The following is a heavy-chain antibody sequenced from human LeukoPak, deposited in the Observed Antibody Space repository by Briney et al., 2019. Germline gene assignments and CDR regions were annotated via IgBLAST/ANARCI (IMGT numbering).Heavy chain of an antibody. D-gene: IGHD3-10*01. CDR2: IIPIFGTA. V-gene: IGHV1-69*13. CDR1: GGTFSSYA. CDR3: ASERGLVDDGSGSYNY. Sequence: GASVKVSCKASGGTFSSYAISWVRQAPGQGLEWMGGIIPIFGTANYAQKFQGRVTITADESTSTAYMELSSLRSEDTAVYYCASERGLVDDGSGSYNYWGQGTLVTVSS. J-gene: IGHJ4*02.